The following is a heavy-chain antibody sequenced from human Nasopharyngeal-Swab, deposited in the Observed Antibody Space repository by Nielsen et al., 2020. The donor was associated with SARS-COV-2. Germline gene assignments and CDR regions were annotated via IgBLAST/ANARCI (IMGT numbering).Heavy chain of an antibody. V-gene: IGHV3-23*01. CDR3: AKVGGGVGY. Sequence: SCAASGFTFRSHAMSWVRQAPGKGLEWVSGISFGGVSTYYADSVKGRFTISRDNSKNTLFLQMNSLRAEDTALYYCAKVGGGVGYWGQGTLVTVSS. J-gene: IGHJ4*02. CDR1: GFTFRSHA. CDR2: ISFGGVST. D-gene: IGHD3-16*01.